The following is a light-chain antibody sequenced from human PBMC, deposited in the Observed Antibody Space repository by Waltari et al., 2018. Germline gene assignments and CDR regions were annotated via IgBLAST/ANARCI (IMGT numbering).Light chain of an antibody. CDR2: WSS. CDR1: QTVLHSSDTKNY. Sequence: DIVLTPSPASLAVSLGERATLNCKSSQTVLHSSDTKNYVAWYQQKPGQPPKLLIYWSSTRESGVPDRFSGSGSGTDFTLTISSLQAEDVAVYYCHQYSSTPWTFGQGTKVEVK. V-gene: IGKV4-1*01. J-gene: IGKJ1*01. CDR3: HQYSSTPWT.